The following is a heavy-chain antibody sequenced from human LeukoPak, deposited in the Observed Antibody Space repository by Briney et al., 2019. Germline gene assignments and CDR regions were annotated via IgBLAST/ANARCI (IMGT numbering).Heavy chain of an antibody. V-gene: IGHV3-48*04. D-gene: IGHD6-13*01. Sequence: PGGSLRLSCAASGFTFSSYSMNWIRQAPGKGLEWVSYISSSGSTIYYADSVKGRFTISRDNAKNSLYLQMNSLRAEDTAVYYCARAFIAAAGTYADYWGQGTLVTVSS. CDR1: GFTFSSYS. CDR2: ISSSGSTI. CDR3: ARAFIAAAGTYADY. J-gene: IGHJ4*02.